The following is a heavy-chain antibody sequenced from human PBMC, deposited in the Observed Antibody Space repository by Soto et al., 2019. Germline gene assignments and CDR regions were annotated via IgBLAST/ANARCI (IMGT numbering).Heavy chain of an antibody. D-gene: IGHD4-17*01. Sequence: EVQLVESGGGLVQPGGSLRLSCAASGFTFSNAWMNWVRQAPGKGLEWVGRIKSKTDGGTTDYAAPVKGRFTISRDDSKNTLYLQMNSLKTEDTAVYYCTTDGHDYGDYGLLYGMDVWGQGTTVTVSS. V-gene: IGHV3-15*07. CDR3: TTDGHDYGDYGLLYGMDV. CDR2: IKSKTDGGTT. CDR1: GFTFSNAW. J-gene: IGHJ6*02.